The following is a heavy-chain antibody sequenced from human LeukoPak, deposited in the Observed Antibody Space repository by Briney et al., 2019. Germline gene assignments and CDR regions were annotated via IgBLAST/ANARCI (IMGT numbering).Heavy chain of an antibody. CDR2: INHSGST. Sequence: SETLSLTCAVYGGYFSGYYWSWIRQPPGKGLEWIGEINHSGSTNYNPALKSRVTISVDTSKNQFSLKLSSVTAADTAVYYCARAQSFWSGYRGYYMDVWGKGTTVTVSS. CDR1: GGYFSGYY. D-gene: IGHD3-3*01. J-gene: IGHJ6*03. CDR3: ARAQSFWSGYRGYYMDV. V-gene: IGHV4-34*01.